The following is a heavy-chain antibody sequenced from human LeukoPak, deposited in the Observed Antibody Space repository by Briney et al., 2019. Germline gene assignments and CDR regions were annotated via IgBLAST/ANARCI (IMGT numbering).Heavy chain of an antibody. V-gene: IGHV3-23*01. CDR1: GLSFSNYA. CDR2: LSGSGGSA. CDR3: AKSPVATTHPDAFDI. J-gene: IGHJ3*02. Sequence: GGSLRLSCAASGLSFSNYAMSWVRQAPGKGLEWVSGLSGSGGSAYYADSVKGRFTISRDNYENLYLQMNSPRAEDTGLYYCAKSPVATTHPDAFDIWGQGTMVTVSS. D-gene: IGHD2-15*01.